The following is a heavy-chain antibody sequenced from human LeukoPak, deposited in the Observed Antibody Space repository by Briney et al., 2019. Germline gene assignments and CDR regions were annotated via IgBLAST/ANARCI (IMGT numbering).Heavy chain of an antibody. CDR3: ARSAMATSYWYFDL. CDR1: GYTFTSHG. J-gene: IGHJ2*01. V-gene: IGHV1-18*01. Sequence: GASVKVSCKASGYTFTSHGISWVRQAPGQGLEWMGWISAYNGNTDYAQKLQGRVTMTTDTSTSTAYMELRSLRSDDTAVYYCARSAMATSYWYFDLWGRGTLVTVSS. CDR2: ISAYNGNT. D-gene: IGHD5-24*01.